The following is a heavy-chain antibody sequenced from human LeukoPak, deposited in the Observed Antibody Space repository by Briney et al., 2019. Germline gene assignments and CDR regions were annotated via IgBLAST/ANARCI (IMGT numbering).Heavy chain of an antibody. Sequence: GASVKVSCKASGYTFTSYYMHWVRQAPGQGLEWMEIINPSGGSTSYAQKFQGRVTMTRDTSTSTVYMELSSLRSEDTAVYYCARVWDYDFWSGKWFDPWGQGTLVTVSS. CDR2: INPSGGST. J-gene: IGHJ5*02. CDR3: ARVWDYDFWSGKWFDP. CDR1: GYTFTSYY. V-gene: IGHV1-46*01. D-gene: IGHD3-3*01.